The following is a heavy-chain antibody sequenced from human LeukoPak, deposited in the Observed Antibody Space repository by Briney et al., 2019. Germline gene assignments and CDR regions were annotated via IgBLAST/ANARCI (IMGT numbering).Heavy chain of an antibody. CDR3: ASTRRAAVAGRFDS. Sequence: SETLSLTCTVSGGAIRSSSYYWGWIRQPPGKGLEWIGYIYHSGNTNYSPSLESRVTMSVDESKNQFSLRVHFVSAADTAVYYCASTRRAAVAGRFDSWGQGTLVTVSS. J-gene: IGHJ4*02. D-gene: IGHD6-19*01. V-gene: IGHV4-61*05. CDR2: IYHSGNT. CDR1: GGAIRSSSYY.